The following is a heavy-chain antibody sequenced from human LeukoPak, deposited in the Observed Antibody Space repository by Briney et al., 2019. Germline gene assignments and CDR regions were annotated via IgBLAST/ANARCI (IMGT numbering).Heavy chain of an antibody. J-gene: IGHJ3*02. CDR1: GGSISSSSYY. CDR3: ARETVTGTKVAFDI. CDR2: IYYSGST. D-gene: IGHD1-7*01. V-gene: IGHV4-39*07. Sequence: SETLSLTCTVSGGSISSSSYYWGWIRQPPGKGLEWIGSIYYSGSTYYNPSLKSRVTISVDTSKNQFSLKLSSVTAADTAVYYCARETVTGTKVAFDIWGQGTMVTVSS.